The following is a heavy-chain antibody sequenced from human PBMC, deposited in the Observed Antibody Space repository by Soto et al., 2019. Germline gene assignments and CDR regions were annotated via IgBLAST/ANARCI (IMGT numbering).Heavy chain of an antibody. CDR3: ARDTARAMVRIYYGMDV. Sequence: QVQLVESGGGVVQPGRSLRLSCAASGFTFSRYGMHWVRQAPGKGLEWVAVIWYDGSTKYYADSVKGRFTISRDNSKNTLYLQMNSLRAEDTAVYYCARDTARAMVRIYYGMDVWGQGTTVTVSS. D-gene: IGHD3-10*01. CDR2: IWYDGSTK. J-gene: IGHJ6*02. CDR1: GFTFSRYG. V-gene: IGHV3-33*01.